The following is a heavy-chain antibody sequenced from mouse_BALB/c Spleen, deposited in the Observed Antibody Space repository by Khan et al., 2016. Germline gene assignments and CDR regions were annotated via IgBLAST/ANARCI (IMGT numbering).Heavy chain of an antibody. D-gene: IGHD2-3*01. V-gene: IGHV3-8*02. CDR3: ETYDGYYFND. Sequence: EVQLQESGPSLVKPSQTLSLTCSVTGDSITSGYWNWIRKFPGNKLAYMGDISYSGSTYYNPSLKSRISITRDTSKNQYYLQLISVTTEDTDTYYCETYDGYYFNDWGQGTALTVS. J-gene: IGHJ2*01. CDR2: ISYSGST. CDR1: GDSITSGY.